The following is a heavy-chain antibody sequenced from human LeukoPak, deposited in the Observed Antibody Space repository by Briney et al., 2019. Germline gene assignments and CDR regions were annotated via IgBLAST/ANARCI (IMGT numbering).Heavy chain of an antibody. Sequence: SVKVSCKASGGTFSSYAISWVRQAPGQGLEWMGGVIPIFGTANYAQKFQGRVTITTDESTSTAYMELSSLRSEDTAVYYCARAFTYYYDSSGYYPDRDWGQGTLVTVSS. CDR2: VIPIFGTA. CDR1: GGTFSSYA. CDR3: ARAFTYYYDSSGYYPDRD. V-gene: IGHV1-69*05. D-gene: IGHD3-22*01. J-gene: IGHJ1*01.